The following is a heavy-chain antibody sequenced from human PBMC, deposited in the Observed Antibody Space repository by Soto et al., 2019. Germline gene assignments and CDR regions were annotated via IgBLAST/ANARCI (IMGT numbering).Heavy chain of an antibody. V-gene: IGHV4-59*08. CDR2: IYYSGST. CDR3: ARFASARIDY. Sequence: SETLSLSCTVSGGSISSYYWSWIRQPPGKGLEWIGYIYYSGSTNYNPSLKSRVTISVDTSKNQFSLKLSSVTAADTAVYYCARFASARIDYWGQGTLVTVS. CDR1: GGSISSYY. D-gene: IGHD1-26*01. J-gene: IGHJ4*02.